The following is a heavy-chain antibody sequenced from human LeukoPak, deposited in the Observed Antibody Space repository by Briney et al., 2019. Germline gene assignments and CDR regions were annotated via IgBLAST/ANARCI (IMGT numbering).Heavy chain of an antibody. CDR1: GFTVSSNY. CDR3: ARDRFGYWYFDL. CDR2: IYSGGST. D-gene: IGHD3-16*01. J-gene: IGHJ2*01. V-gene: IGHV3-53*01. Sequence: PGGSLRLSCAASGFTVSSNYMSWVRKAPGKGLEWVSVIYSGGSTYYADSVKGRFTISRDNSKNTLYLQMNSLRAEDTAVYYCARDRFGYWYFDLWGRGTLVTVSS.